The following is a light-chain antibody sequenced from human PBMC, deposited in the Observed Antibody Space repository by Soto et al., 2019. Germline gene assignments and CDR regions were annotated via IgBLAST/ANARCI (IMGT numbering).Light chain of an antibody. J-gene: IGKJ1*01. V-gene: IGKV4-1*01. CDR1: QSVLFSPNNKNY. CDR2: WAS. CDR3: QQYHSAPQT. Sequence: DIEMTQSPDSLAVSLGERATINCKSSQSVLFSPNNKNYLAWYQQKPGQPPKLLIYWASTRESGVPDRFSGSGSGTDFTLTISSLQAEDVAFYYCQQYHSAPQTFGQGTKVEIK.